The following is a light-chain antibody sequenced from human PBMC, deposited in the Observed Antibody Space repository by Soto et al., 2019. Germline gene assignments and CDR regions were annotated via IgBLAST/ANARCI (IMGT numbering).Light chain of an antibody. CDR1: QSISSY. V-gene: IGKV3-15*01. J-gene: IGKJ1*01. CDR3: EHYNYWPPWT. Sequence: IVMTQSPATLSVSAGETATLSCRASQSISSYLAWYQQKPGQAPRLLIYAASTMATGIPARFSGSGSWTEFSVTTSSLQSDDFAVYYCEHYNYWPPWTFGRGTKVEIK. CDR2: AAS.